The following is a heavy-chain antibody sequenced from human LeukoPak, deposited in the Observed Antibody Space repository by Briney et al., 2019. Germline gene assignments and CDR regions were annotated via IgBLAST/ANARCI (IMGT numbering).Heavy chain of an antibody. V-gene: IGHV4-34*01. CDR2: INHIGST. Sequence: PSETLSLTFAVYGGSFSGYYWSCIRQPPGKGLEWIGEINHIGSTNYNPSLKSRVTISVDTSKNQVSLKLSSVTAADTAVYYCARGCLEPDIVVVPAATLNWFDPWGQGTLVTVSS. CDR1: GGSFSGYY. J-gene: IGHJ5*02. CDR3: ARGCLEPDIVVVPAATLNWFDP. D-gene: IGHD2-2*01.